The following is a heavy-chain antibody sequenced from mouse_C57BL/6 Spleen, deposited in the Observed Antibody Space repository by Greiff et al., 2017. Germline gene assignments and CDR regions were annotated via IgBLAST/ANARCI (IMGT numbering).Heavy chain of an antibody. CDR2: IYPGGGYT. Sequence: QVQLQQSGAELVRPGTSVKMSCKVSGYTFTNYWIGWAKQRPGHGLEWIGDIYPGGGYTNYNEKFKGKATLTADNSSSTAYMQFSSLTSEDSAIYYCAREENYGSSYDWYFDVWGTGTTVTVSS. CDR1: GYTFTNYW. J-gene: IGHJ1*03. D-gene: IGHD1-1*01. CDR3: AREENYGSSYDWYFDV. V-gene: IGHV1-63*01.